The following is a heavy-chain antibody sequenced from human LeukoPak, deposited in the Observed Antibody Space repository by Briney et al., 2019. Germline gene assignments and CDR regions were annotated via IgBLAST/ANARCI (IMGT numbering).Heavy chain of an antibody. V-gene: IGHV1-8*03. CDR1: GGTFSSYA. D-gene: IGHD5-24*01. CDR2: MNPNSGNT. Sequence: ASVKVSCKASGGTFSSYAISWVRQAPGQGLEWMGWMNPNSGNTGYAQKFQGRVTITRNTSISTAYMELSSLRSEDTAVYYCARGIEMATPYYYYYMDVWGKGTTVTVSS. J-gene: IGHJ6*03. CDR3: ARGIEMATPYYYYYMDV.